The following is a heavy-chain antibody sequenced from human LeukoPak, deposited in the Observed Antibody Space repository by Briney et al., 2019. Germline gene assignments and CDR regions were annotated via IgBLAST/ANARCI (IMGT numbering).Heavy chain of an antibody. CDR3: ARRAGAYSHPYDY. J-gene: IGHJ4*02. Sequence: PGGSLRLSCAASGFTFSTYAMSWVRQAPGKGLEWVSAISGSGGSTYYADSVKGRFTISRDNSKNTLYLQMNSLRAEDTAVYYCARRAGAYSHPYDYWGQGTLVTVSS. CDR2: ISGSGGST. D-gene: IGHD4/OR15-4a*01. CDR1: GFTFSTYA. V-gene: IGHV3-23*01.